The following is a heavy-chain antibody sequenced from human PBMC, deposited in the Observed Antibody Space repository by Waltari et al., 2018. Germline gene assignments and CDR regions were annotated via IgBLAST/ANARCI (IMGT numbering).Heavy chain of an antibody. CDR1: GGSFSGYY. CDR3: VRLEDCTGPGGHCYSGDPFALDV. Sequence: QVQLQQWGAGLLQSSETLSLTCAVYGGSFSGYYWGWVRQPPGQGLEWIGEINHAGYTNHNPSLRRRVTMSADTSNSQFSLKLNSVTAADTAVYYCVRLEDCTGPGGHCYSGDPFALDVWGQGTTVTVSS. J-gene: IGHJ6*02. CDR2: INHAGYT. V-gene: IGHV4-34*02. D-gene: IGHD2-15*01.